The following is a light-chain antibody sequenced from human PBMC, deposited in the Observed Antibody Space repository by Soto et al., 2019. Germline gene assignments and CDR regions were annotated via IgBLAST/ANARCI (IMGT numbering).Light chain of an antibody. V-gene: IGKV1-5*03. Sequence: DIQMTQSPSTLSAFVGDRVTFTCRASRSMSTWLAWYQQKPGKAPRLLIYKASTLETGVPSRFSGSGSGTEFTLTISSLQPDDFATYYCQQFNSIPLTFGGGTKVEIK. CDR2: KAS. CDR3: QQFNSIPLT. CDR1: RSMSTW. J-gene: IGKJ4*01.